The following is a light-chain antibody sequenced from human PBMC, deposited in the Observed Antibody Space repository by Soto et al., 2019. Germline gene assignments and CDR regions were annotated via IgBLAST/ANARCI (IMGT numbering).Light chain of an antibody. CDR1: QSISSW. CDR3: QQYKTYSS. CDR2: KAS. Sequence: DIQMTQSPSTLSASVGDRVTNTCRASQSISSWLAWHQQKPGKAPKLLIYKASTLDSGVPSRFSGSGSGTEFTLTISSLQPDDFATYYCQQYKTYSSFGGGTKVDIK. J-gene: IGKJ4*01. V-gene: IGKV1-5*03.